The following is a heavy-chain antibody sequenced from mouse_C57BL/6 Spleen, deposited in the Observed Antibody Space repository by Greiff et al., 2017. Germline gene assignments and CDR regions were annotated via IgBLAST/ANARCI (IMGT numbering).Heavy chain of an antibody. CDR3: ARYYGNPYYFDY. D-gene: IGHD1-1*01. Sequence: QVQLQQPGAELVRPGSSVKLSCKASGYTFTSYWMHWVKQRPIQGLEWIGNIDPSDSETHYNQKFKDKATLTVDKSSSTAYKQLSSLTSEDSAVYYCARYYGNPYYFDYWGQGTTLTVSS. CDR1: GYTFTSYW. J-gene: IGHJ2*01. V-gene: IGHV1-52*01. CDR2: IDPSDSET.